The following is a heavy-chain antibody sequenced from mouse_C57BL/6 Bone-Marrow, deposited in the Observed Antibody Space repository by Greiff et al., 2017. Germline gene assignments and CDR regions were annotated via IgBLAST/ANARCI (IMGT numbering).Heavy chain of an antibody. D-gene: IGHD1-1*01. V-gene: IGHV1-50*01. Sequence: QVQLQQPGAELVKPGASVKLSCKASGYTFTSYWMQWVKQRPGQGLEWIGEIDPSDSYTNYNQKFKGKATLTVDTSSSTAYMQLSSLTSEDSAVYYCARSLIYYSVTYAIDYWGQGPSFTVSS. CDR2: IDPSDSYT. CDR1: GYTFTSYW. CDR3: ARSLIYYSVTYAIDY. J-gene: IGHJ4*01.